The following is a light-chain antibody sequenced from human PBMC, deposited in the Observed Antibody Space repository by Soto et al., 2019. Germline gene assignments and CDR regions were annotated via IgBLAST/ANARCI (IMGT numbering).Light chain of an antibody. CDR1: TGAVTSGHY. CDR3: LLSYSDTRAGV. J-gene: IGLJ3*02. V-gene: IGLV7-46*01. Sequence: QAVVTQEPSLTVSPGGTVTLTCGSTTGAVTSGHYPYWFQQKPGQAPRTLIYDTTNNNSWTPARFSGSLLGGKAALPLSGAQPEDEAEYYCLLSYSDTRAGVFGGGTKLTVL. CDR2: DTT.